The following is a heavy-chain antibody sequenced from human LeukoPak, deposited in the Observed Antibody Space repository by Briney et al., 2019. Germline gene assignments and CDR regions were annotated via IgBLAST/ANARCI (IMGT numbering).Heavy chain of an antibody. CDR2: IYYSGST. D-gene: IGHD3-3*01. V-gene: IGHV4-59*05. J-gene: IGHJ4*02. CDR3: ARLRSKFGFSAY. Sequence: PGGSLRLSCAASGFTFSSYSMNWVRQAPGKGLEWIGSIYYSGSTYYNPSLKSRVTISVDTSKNQFSLKLSSVTAADTAVYYCARLRSKFGFSAYWGQGTLVTASS. CDR1: GFTFSSYSMN.